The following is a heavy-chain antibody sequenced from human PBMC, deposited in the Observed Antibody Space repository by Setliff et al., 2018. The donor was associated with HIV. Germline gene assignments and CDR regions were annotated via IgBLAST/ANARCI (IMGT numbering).Heavy chain of an antibody. J-gene: IGHJ5*02. CDR2: IYTSGGT. Sequence: LSLTCTVSGGSISSYYWSWIRQPPGKGLEWIGYIYTSGGTNYNPSLKSRVTISVDTSKNQFSLKLSSVTAADTAVYYCARYSYGYVRDLRFDPWGQGTLVTVSS. CDR1: GGSISSYY. D-gene: IGHD5-18*01. CDR3: ARYSYGYVRDLRFDP. V-gene: IGHV4-4*08.